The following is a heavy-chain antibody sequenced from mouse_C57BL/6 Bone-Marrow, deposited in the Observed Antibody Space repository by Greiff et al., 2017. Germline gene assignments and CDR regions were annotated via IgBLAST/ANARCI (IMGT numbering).Heavy chain of an antibody. Sequence: VQLQQSVAELVRPGASVKLSCTASGFNIKNTYMHWVKQRPEQGLEWIGRIAPANGNTKYAPTVQGKATITADTSSNTAYLQLSSLTSEDTAIYYCARTGGSGPYYFDYWGQGTTLTVSS. CDR1: GFNIKNTY. CDR2: IAPANGNT. J-gene: IGHJ2*01. V-gene: IGHV14-3*01. CDR3: ARTGGSGPYYFDY. D-gene: IGHD3-2*02.